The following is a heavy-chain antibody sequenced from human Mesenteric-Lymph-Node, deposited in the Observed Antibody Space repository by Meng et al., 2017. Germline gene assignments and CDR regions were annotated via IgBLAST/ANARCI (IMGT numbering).Heavy chain of an antibody. D-gene: IGHD3-10*01. J-gene: IGHJ4*02. CDR3: ARDPGDTSNVLLWFGELPVLGFFDY. Sequence: GESLKISCAASGFTFSSYGMHWVRQAPGKGLEWVAVISYDGSNKYYADSVKGRFTISRDNSKNTLYLQMNSLRAEDTAVYYCARDPGDTSNVLLWFGELPVLGFFDYWGQGTLVTVSS. CDR1: GFTFSSYG. V-gene: IGHV3-30*06. CDR2: ISYDGSNK.